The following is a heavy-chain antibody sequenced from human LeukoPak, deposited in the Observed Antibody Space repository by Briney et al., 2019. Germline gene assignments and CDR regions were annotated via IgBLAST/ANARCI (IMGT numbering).Heavy chain of an antibody. CDR2: INPNSGGT. CDR1: GYTFTSYG. V-gene: IGHV1-2*06. D-gene: IGHD3-9*01. J-gene: IGHJ4*02. CDR3: ARLLTSGDY. Sequence: ASVKVSCKASGYTFTSYGISWVRQAPGQGLEWMGRINPNSGGTNYAQKFQGRVTMTRDTSISTAYVELSRLRSDDTAVYYCARLLTSGDYWGQGTLVTVSS.